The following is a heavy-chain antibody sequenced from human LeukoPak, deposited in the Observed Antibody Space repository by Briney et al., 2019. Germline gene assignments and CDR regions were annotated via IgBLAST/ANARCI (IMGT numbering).Heavy chain of an antibody. CDR1: GFNFYDYH. CDR2: ISYDGRDK. J-gene: IGHJ4*02. CDR3: AKDPRYRRTTSCFPGGYFDY. D-gene: IGHD2-2*01. V-gene: IGHV3-30*18. Sequence: GGSLRLSCAASGFNFYDYHMHWVRQAPGKGLEWVAIISYDGRDKFYADSVQGRFTISRDTSTNTLYLQMSSLKTEDSATYYCAKDPRYRRTTSCFPGGYFDYGGQGTLVTASS.